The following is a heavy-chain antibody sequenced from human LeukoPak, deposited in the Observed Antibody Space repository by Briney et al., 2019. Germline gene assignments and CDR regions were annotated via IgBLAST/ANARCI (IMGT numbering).Heavy chain of an antibody. J-gene: IGHJ4*02. CDR3: ARWYYDSRGYRYFDC. Sequence: SETLSLTCTVSGVSISSYYWTWIRQPPGKGLEWIGNINYSGSTKYNPSLKSRATISVDTYNTQYSLKLSSVTAADTAVYYCARWYYDSRGYRYFDCRGQRTLVTVSS. V-gene: IGHV4-59*01. CDR2: INYSGST. CDR1: GVSISSYY. D-gene: IGHD3-22*01.